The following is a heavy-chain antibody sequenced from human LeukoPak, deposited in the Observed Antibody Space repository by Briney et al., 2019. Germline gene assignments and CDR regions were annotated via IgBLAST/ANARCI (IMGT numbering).Heavy chain of an antibody. D-gene: IGHD1-14*01. J-gene: IGHJ4*02. Sequence: PGGSLRLSCAASGFTFSSYSMNWVRQAPGKGLDWVSYISSSSTTISYADSVRGRFTISRDNAKNSLYLHMNSLRGEDTAVYYCARELTGFDYWGQGTLVTVSS. V-gene: IGHV3-48*01. CDR1: GFTFSSYS. CDR3: ARELTGFDY. CDR2: ISSSSTTI.